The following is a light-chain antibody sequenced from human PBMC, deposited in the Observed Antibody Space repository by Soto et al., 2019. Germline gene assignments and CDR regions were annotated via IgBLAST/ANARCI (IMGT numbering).Light chain of an antibody. Sequence: IVMTQSPATLSVSPGERATLSCRASQSVSSNLAWYQQKPGQTPKLLIYVASTSATGIPARFSGSGSGTEFTLTISSLQSEDVAVYYCQQYNNWPPGTFGQGTKVEIK. CDR3: QQYNNWPPGT. CDR1: QSVSSN. CDR2: VAS. V-gene: IGKV3-15*01. J-gene: IGKJ1*01.